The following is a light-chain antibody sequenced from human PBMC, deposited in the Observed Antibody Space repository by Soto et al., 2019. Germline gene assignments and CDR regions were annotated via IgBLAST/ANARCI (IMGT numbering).Light chain of an antibody. CDR2: EVV. CDR3: KSYAGSNTYV. J-gene: IGLJ1*01. V-gene: IGLV2-8*01. CDR1: KNDIGVYDF. Sequence: SGSPGQSVTISCTGTKNDIGVYDFVSWYQHHPGKAPRLIIYEVVQRPSGVPDRFSGSKSGNTASLTVSGLQAADEADYFCKSYAGSNTYVFGSGTKVTVL.